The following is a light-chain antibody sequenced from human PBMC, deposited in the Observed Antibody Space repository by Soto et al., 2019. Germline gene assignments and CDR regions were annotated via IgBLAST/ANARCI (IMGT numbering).Light chain of an antibody. CDR1: QSVGSN. CDR2: EKS. CDR3: QQYNKWPLT. J-gene: IGKJ4*01. V-gene: IGKV3-15*01. Sequence: EIVMTQSPATLSVSPGERATLSCRASQSVGSNLAWYQHIPGQAPRLLIYEKSTRATGIPARFSGSGSGTEFTLTISSLQSEDFAVYYCQQYNKWPLTFGGGTKVEIK.